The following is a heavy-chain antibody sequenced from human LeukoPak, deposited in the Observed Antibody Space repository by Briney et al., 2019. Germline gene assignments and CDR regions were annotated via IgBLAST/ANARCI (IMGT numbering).Heavy chain of an antibody. D-gene: IGHD6-19*01. CDR3: ARDERIAVAH. J-gene: IGHJ4*02. CDR1: GGSFSGYY. CDR2: INHSGST. Sequence: SETLSLTCAVYGGSFSGYYWSWIRQPPGKGLEWIGEINHSGSTNYNPSLKSRVTISVDTSKNQFSLRLNSVTAADTAVYYCARDERIAVAHWGQGTLVTVSS. V-gene: IGHV4-34*01.